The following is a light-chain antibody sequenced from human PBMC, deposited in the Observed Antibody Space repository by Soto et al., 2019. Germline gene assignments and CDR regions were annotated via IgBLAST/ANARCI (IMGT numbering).Light chain of an antibody. CDR1: QSVSSN. CDR2: GAS. CDR3: QQYNNWRWT. J-gene: IGKJ1*01. Sequence: EIVMTQSPATLSVSPGERATLSCRASQSVSSNLAWYQQKPGQAPRLLIYGASTRATCIPARFSGSGSGTEFTLTISSLQSEDFAVYYCQQYNNWRWTFGQGTKVEI. V-gene: IGKV3D-15*01.